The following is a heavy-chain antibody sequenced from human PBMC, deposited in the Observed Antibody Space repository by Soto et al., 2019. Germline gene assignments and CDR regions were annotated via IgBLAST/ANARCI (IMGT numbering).Heavy chain of an antibody. CDR1: GYSISSSNW. CDR2: IYYSGST. CDR3: ARNGGNSFYYYYGMDV. Sequence: PSETLSLTCAVSGYSISSSNWWGWIRQPPGKGLEWIGYIYYSGSTYYNPSLKSRVTMSVDTSKNQFSLKLSSVTAVDTAVYYCARNGGNSFYYYYGMDVWGQGTTVTVSS. J-gene: IGHJ6*02. V-gene: IGHV4-28*01. D-gene: IGHD2-21*02.